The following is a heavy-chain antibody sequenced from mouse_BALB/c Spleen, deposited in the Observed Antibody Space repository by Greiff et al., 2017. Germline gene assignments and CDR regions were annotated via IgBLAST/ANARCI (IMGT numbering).Heavy chain of an antibody. CDR3: ARDYYGSSNSY. J-gene: IGHJ2*01. Sequence: QVQLKESGAELAKPGASVKMSCKASGYTFTSYWMHWVKQRPGQGLEWIGYINPSTGYTEYNQKFKDKATLTADKSSSTAYMQLSSLTSEDSAVYYCARDYYGSSNSYWGQGTTLTVSS. V-gene: IGHV1-7*01. CDR1: GYTFTSYW. D-gene: IGHD1-1*01. CDR2: INPSTGYT.